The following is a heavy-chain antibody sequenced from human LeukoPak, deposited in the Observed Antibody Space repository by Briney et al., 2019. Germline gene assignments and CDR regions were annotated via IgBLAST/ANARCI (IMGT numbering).Heavy chain of an antibody. Sequence: PGGSLRLSCAASGFTFDNYAMHWVRHAPGKGLEWVSGIAWNSGNTGFADSVKGRLTVSRDNAENSLYLEMNSLTPEDTAFYFCAKDMNSYGSGSSYNPWGPFDSWGQGTVVTVSS. CDR3: AKDMNSYGSGSSYNPWGPFDS. CDR1: GFTFDNYA. V-gene: IGHV3-9*01. D-gene: IGHD3-10*01. J-gene: IGHJ4*02. CDR2: IAWNSGNT.